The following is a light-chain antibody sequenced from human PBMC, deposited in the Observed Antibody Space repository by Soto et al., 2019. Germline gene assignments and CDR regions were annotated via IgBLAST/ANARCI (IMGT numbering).Light chain of an antibody. V-gene: IGKV1-5*03. J-gene: IGKJ2*01. CDR3: QQYNSYSHT. Sequence: DIQMTQSPSTLSASVGDRVTITCRASQSISNWLAWYQQKPGKAPKLLIYRASALESGVPSRFSGSGSGTEFTLTISSLQPDAFATYYCQQYNSYSHTFGQGTKVEIK. CDR2: RAS. CDR1: QSISNW.